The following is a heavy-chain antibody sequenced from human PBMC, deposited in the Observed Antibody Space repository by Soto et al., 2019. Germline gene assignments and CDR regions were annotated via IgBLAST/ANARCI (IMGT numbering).Heavy chain of an antibody. D-gene: IGHD1-20*01. CDR2: IIPIFGTA. J-gene: IGHJ6*02. V-gene: IGHV1-69*01. CDR3: ARDRNRYNWNDYYYYGMDV. CDR1: GGTFSSYA. Sequence: QVQLVQSGAEVKKPGSSVKVSCTASGGTFSSYAISWVRQAPGQGLEWMGGIIPIFGTANYAQKFQGRVTITADESTSTAYMELSSLGSEDTAVYYCARDRNRYNWNDYYYYGMDVWGQGTTVTVSS.